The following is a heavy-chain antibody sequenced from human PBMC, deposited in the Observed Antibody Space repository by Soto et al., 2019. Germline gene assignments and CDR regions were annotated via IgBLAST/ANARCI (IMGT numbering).Heavy chain of an antibody. J-gene: IGHJ4*02. CDR2: IRSKANSYAT. D-gene: IGHD6-19*01. Sequence: GGSLRLSCAASGFTFSGSAMHWVRQASGKGLEWVGRIRSKANSYATAYAASVKGRFTISRDDSKNTAYLQMNSLKTEDTAVYYCTRLTGYSSGWVNDYWGQGTLVTVSS. CDR1: GFTFSGSA. V-gene: IGHV3-73*01. CDR3: TRLTGYSSGWVNDY.